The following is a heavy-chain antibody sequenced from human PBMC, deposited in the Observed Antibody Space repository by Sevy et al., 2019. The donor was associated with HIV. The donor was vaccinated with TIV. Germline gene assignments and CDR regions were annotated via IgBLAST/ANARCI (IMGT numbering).Heavy chain of an antibody. CDR3: ARDRGFSSTSEYGMDV. D-gene: IGHD2-2*01. J-gene: IGHJ6*02. Sequence: ASVKVSCKASGGTFSKYAITWVRQAPGHRLEWMGGINPIFGTANYAQKFQGRVTITADESTSTVYMELSSLRSEDTAVYYCARDRGFSSTSEYGMDVWGQGTTVTVS. V-gene: IGHV1-69*13. CDR2: INPIFGTA. CDR1: GGTFSKYA.